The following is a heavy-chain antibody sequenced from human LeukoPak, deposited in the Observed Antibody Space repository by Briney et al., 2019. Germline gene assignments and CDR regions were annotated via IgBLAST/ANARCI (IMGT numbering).Heavy chain of an antibody. CDR1: GFTFSSYS. CDR3: ARHDYGGNSGDY. J-gene: IGHJ4*02. Sequence: GGSLRLSCAASGFTFSSYSMNWVRQAPGKGLEWVSYIGTSSSTIYYADSVKGRFTISRDNAKNSLYLQMSSLRDEDTAVYYCARHDYGGNSGDYWGQGTLVTVSS. CDR2: IGTSSSTI. D-gene: IGHD4-23*01. V-gene: IGHV3-48*02.